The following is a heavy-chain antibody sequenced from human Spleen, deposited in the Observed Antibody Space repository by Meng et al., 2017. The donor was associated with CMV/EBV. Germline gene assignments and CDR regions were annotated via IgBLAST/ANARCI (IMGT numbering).Heavy chain of an antibody. CDR2: ISAYNGNT. Sequence: ASVKVSCKASGGTFSNYAINWVRQAPGQGLEWMGWISAYNGNTNYAQKLQGRVTMTTDTSTSTAYMELRSLRSDDTAVYYCARGGVVVPAAIWSPLYYFDYWGQGTLVTVSS. J-gene: IGHJ4*02. CDR1: GGTFSNYA. V-gene: IGHV1-18*01. CDR3: ARGGVVVPAAIWSPLYYFDY. D-gene: IGHD2-2*02.